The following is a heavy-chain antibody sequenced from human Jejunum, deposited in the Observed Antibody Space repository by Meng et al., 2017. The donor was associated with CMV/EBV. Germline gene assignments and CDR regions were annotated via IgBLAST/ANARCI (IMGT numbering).Heavy chain of an antibody. D-gene: IGHD4-17*01. CDR2: IRIAPDGEST. Sequence: SGFTFGSSWMSWVRQAPGKGLEWIGRIRIAPDGESTEYAAPVKGRFTISTDVSKNTLYLQMNTLKTEDTAVYYCSWMMTVTTLGSGGQGTLVTVSS. CDR1: GFTFGSSW. J-gene: IGHJ4*02. CDR3: SWMMTVTTLGS. V-gene: IGHV3-15*01.